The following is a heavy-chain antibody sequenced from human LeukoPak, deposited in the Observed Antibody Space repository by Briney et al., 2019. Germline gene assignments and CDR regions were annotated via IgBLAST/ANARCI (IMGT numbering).Heavy chain of an antibody. J-gene: IGHJ5*02. Sequence: SETLSLTCAVYGGSFRGYYWSWIRQPPGKGLEWIGEINRSGSTNYNPSLKSRVTISVDTSKNQFSLKLSSVTAADTAVYYCARAGYCSGGSCYRRLHWFDPWGQGTLVTVSS. CDR1: GGSFRGYY. V-gene: IGHV4-34*01. CDR2: INRSGST. CDR3: ARAGYCSGGSCYRRLHWFDP. D-gene: IGHD2-15*01.